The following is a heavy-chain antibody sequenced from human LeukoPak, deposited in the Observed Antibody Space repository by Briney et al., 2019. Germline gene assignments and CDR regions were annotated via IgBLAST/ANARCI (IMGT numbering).Heavy chain of an antibody. CDR1: GFAFRSHA. CDR2: IRYDGSKK. D-gene: IGHD2-21*02. CDR3: ARDRGHIMVATEGFDY. Sequence: AGGSLRLSCTASGFAFRSHAMHWVRQAPGKGLEWVAFIRYDGSKKFYADSVKGRFTISRDNSKNTLYLQMYSLRAEDTAVYYCARDRGHIMVATEGFDYWGQGTLVTVSS. J-gene: IGHJ4*02. V-gene: IGHV3-30*02.